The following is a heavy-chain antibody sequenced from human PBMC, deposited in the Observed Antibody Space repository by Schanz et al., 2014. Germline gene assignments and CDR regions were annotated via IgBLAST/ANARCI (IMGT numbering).Heavy chain of an antibody. D-gene: IGHD2-15*01. J-gene: IGHJ6*02. CDR1: GFTFSSYS. CDR3: AKGMGYCSGGTCFDCYYYGLDV. V-gene: IGHV3-23*01. Sequence: EVQLLESGGGLVQPGGSLRLSCAASGFTFSSYSMNWVRQAPGKGLEWVSARSGSGGSTYYADSVKGRFTISRDNSENTLYLQMNSLSADDTAVFYCAKGMGYCSGGTCFDCYYYGLDVWGQGTTVTVSS. CDR2: RSGSGGST.